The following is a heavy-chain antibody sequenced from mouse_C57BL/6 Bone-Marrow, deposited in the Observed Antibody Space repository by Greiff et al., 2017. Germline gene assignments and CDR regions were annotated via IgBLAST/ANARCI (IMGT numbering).Heavy chain of an antibody. V-gene: IGHV1-69*01. CDR1: GYTFTSYW. CDR2: IDPSDSYT. CDR3: ARCPYDGYYVYWYFDV. J-gene: IGHJ1*03. D-gene: IGHD2-3*01. Sequence: VQLQQPGAELVMPGASVKLSCKASGYTFTSYWMHWVKQRPGQGLEWIGEIDPSDSYTNYNQKFKGKYTLTVDKSSSTAYMQLSSLTSEDSAVYYCARCPYDGYYVYWYFDVWGTGTTVTVSS.